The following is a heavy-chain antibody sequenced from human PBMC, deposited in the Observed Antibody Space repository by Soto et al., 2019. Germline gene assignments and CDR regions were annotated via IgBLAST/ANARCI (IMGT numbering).Heavy chain of an antibody. V-gene: IGHV3-23*01. D-gene: IGHD5-18*01. J-gene: IGHJ5*02. CDR2: ISGSGGST. Sequence: EVQLLESGGGLVQPGGSLRLSCAASGFTFSSYAMSWVRQAPGKGLEWVSAISGSGGSTYYTDSVKGRFTISRDNSKNTLYLQMNSLRAEDTAVYYCAKDPRYSYGFNWFDPWGQGTLVTVSS. CDR1: GFTFSSYA. CDR3: AKDPRYSYGFNWFDP.